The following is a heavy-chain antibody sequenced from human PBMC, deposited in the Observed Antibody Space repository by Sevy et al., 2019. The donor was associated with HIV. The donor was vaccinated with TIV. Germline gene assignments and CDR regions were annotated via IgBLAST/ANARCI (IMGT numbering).Heavy chain of an antibody. D-gene: IGHD2-21*02. CDR1: GFTFSSYA. CDR3: ARVSLAYCGGDCYSRAFDI. V-gene: IGHV3-30-3*01. CDR2: ISYDGSNK. Sequence: GGSLRLSCAASGFTFSSYAMHWVRQAPGKGLEWVAVISYDGSNKYYADSVKGRFTISRDNSKNTLYLQMNSLRAEDTAMYYCARVSLAYCGGDCYSRAFDIWGQGTMVTVSS. J-gene: IGHJ3*02.